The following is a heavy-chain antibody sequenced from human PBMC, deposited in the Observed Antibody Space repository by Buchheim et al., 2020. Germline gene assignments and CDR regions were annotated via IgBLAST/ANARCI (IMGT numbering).Heavy chain of an antibody. CDR1: GFTVSSDS. CDR2: IYGGGAK. J-gene: IGHJ5*02. CDR3: ARRQPSGSWFDP. D-gene: IGHD3-22*01. V-gene: IGHV3-66*01. Sequence: EVQLVESGGGLVQPGGSLRLSCAVSGFTVSSDSMSWVRQAPGKGLEWVSAIYGGGAKYYTDSAKGRINISRDSSKNTRYLQMNRLRVEDTAMYYCARRQPSGSWFDPWGQGTL.